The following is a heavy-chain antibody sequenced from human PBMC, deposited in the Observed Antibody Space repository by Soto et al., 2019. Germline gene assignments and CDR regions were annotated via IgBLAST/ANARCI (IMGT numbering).Heavy chain of an antibody. Sequence: PGGSLRLSCAASGFTFSSYEMNWVRQAPGKGLEWVSYISSSGSTIYYADSVKGRFTISRDNAKNSLYLQMNSLRAEDTAVYYCAREQTRITMIVVALDAFDIWGKGTMVTVS. D-gene: IGHD3-22*01. V-gene: IGHV3-48*03. CDR1: GFTFSSYE. CDR2: ISSSGSTI. CDR3: AREQTRITMIVVALDAFDI. J-gene: IGHJ3*02.